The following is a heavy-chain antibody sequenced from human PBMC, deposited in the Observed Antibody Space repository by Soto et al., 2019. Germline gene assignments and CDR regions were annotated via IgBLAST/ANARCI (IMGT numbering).Heavy chain of an antibody. J-gene: IGHJ4*02. CDR3: ARGYGDVDY. CDR2: IYYSRST. V-gene: IGHV4-59*01. D-gene: IGHD2-21*01. Sequence: LSLTCTVSGGSIRSYYWSWIRQPPGKGLEWIGYIYYSRSTNYNPSLKSRVTISVDKSKNQFSLKLSSVTAADTAVYYCARGYGDVDYWGQGTMVTVSS. CDR1: GGSIRSYY.